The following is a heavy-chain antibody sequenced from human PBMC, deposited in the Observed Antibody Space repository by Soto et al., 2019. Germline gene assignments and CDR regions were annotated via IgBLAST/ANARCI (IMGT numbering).Heavy chain of an antibody. CDR3: AREGEMPYYSYGLDV. V-gene: IGHV1-18*01. D-gene: IGHD3-16*01. CDR1: GYTFTTFG. CDR2: ISGYNGHT. J-gene: IGHJ6*02. Sequence: QVQLVQSGAEVRKPGASVKVSCKASGYTFTTFGISWVRQAPGQGLEWMGWISGYNGHTKYAQKFQGRVTMTTETSTNTVYMDLRILRSDDTAVYYCAREGEMPYYSYGLDVWGQGTTVNVSS.